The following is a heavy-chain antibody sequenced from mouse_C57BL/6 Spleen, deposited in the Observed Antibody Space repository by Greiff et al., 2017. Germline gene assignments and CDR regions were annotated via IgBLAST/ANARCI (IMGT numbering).Heavy chain of an antibody. J-gene: IGHJ1*03. CDR2: ISSGSSTI. D-gene: IGHD2-3*01. Sequence: EVQLQESGGGLVKPGGSLKLSCAASGFTFSDYGMHWVRQAPEKGREWVAYISSGSSTINYADTVKGRFTISGDNAKTTLFLLMTSLGSEDTAMYCCARDDDWDFDVWGTGTTVTVSS. CDR1: GFTFSDYG. CDR3: ARDDDWDFDV. V-gene: IGHV5-17*01.